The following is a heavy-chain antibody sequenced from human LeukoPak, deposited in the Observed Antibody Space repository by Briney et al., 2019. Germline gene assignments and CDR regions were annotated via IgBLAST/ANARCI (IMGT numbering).Heavy chain of an antibody. D-gene: IGHD6-19*01. CDR3: TSRSYSSGWYEYYFDY. CDR2: IRSKANSYET. V-gene: IGHV3-73*01. J-gene: IGHJ4*02. CDR1: GFTFSGSA. Sequence: GGSLRVSCAASGFTFSGSAMHWVRQASGKGLGWVGRIRSKANSYETTYAESVKGRFTISRDDSKNTAYLQMNSLKTEDTAVYYCTSRSYSSGWYEYYFDYWGQGTLVTVSS.